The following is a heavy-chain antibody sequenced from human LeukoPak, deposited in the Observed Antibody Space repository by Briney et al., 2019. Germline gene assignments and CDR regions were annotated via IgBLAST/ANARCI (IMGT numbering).Heavy chain of an antibody. D-gene: IGHD1-26*01. CDR3: ARNDRIVGATSIDY. V-gene: IGHV1-18*01. CDR1: GYTFTSYG. CDR2: ISAYNGNT. Sequence: WASVKVSCKASGYTFTSYGISWVRQAPGQGLEWMGWISAYNGNTNYAQKLQGRVTMTTDTSTSTAYMELRSLRSDDTAVYYCARNDRIVGATSIDYWGQGTPVTVSS. J-gene: IGHJ4*02.